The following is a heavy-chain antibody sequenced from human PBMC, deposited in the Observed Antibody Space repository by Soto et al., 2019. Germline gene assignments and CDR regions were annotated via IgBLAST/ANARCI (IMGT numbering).Heavy chain of an antibody. D-gene: IGHD2-8*01. Sequence: GGSLRLSCAASGFTFSSYAMSWVRQAPGKGLEWVSAISGSGGSTYYADSVKGRFTISRDNSKNTLYLQMNSLRAEDTAVYYCAKDPEDIVLMVYVPYFDYWGQGTLVTVSS. J-gene: IGHJ4*02. CDR1: GFTFSSYA. V-gene: IGHV3-23*01. CDR2: ISGSGGST. CDR3: AKDPEDIVLMVYVPYFDY.